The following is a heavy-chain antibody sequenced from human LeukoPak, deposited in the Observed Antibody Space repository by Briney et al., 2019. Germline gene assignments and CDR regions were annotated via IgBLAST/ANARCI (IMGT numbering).Heavy chain of an antibody. CDR2: IYYSGST. D-gene: IGHD4-23*01. CDR1: GGSISSYY. V-gene: IGHV4-59*01. CDR3: ARVNGGTYYFGY. J-gene: IGHJ4*02. Sequence: SETLSLTCTVSGGSISSYYWSWIRQPPGKVLEWIGYIYYSGSTNYNPSLKSRVTISVDTSKNQFSLKLSSVTAADTAVYYCARVNGGTYYFGYWGQGTLVTVSS.